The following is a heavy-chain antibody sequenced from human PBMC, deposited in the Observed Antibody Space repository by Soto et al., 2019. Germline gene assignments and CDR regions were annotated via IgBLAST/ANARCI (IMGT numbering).Heavy chain of an antibody. J-gene: IGHJ4*02. D-gene: IGHD5-18*01. CDR2: MYHSGST. Sequence: SETLSLTCAVSGGSISSGGYSWSWIRQPPGKGLEWIGYMYHSGSTYYNPSLKSRVTISVDTSKNQFSLKLSSVTAADTVVYYCARHSDTGMVTVHYGGQGALVTVSS. CDR1: GGSISSGGYS. V-gene: IGHV4-30-2*01. CDR3: ARHSDTGMVTVHY.